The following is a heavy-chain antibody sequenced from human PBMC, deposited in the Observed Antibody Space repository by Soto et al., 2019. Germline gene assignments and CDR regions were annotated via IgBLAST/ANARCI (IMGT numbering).Heavy chain of an antibody. V-gene: IGHV4-34*01. D-gene: IGHD3-3*01. CDR3: ARVAGDYDFSFYAIDI. J-gene: IGHJ3*02. CDR2: INHSGST. CDR1: GGSFSGYY. Sequence: SETLSLTCAVYGGSFSGYYWSWIRQPPGKGLEWIGEINHSGSTNYNPSLKSRVTISVDTSKNQFSLKLSSVTAADTAVYYCARVAGDYDFSFYAIDISCQRTMLTVSS.